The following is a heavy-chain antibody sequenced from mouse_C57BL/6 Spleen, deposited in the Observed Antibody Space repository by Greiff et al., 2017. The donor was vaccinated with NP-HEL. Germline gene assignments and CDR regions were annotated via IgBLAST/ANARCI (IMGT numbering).Heavy chain of an antibody. CDR3: ARNPERYFDV. CDR1: GFSLTSYG. Sequence: QVQLKESGPGLVQPSQSLSITCTVSGFSLTSYGVHWVRQSPGKGLEWLGVIWSGGSTDYNAAFISRLSISKDNSKSQVFFKMNSLQADDTAIYYCARNPERYFDVWGTGTTVTVSS. CDR2: IWSGGST. V-gene: IGHV2-2*01. J-gene: IGHJ1*03.